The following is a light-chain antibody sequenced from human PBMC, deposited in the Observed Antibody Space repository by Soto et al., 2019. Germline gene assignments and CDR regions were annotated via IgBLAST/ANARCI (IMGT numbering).Light chain of an antibody. Sequence: EIVMTQSPATLSVSPGESATLSCRASQSVSSNLAWYQQKPGQAPGLLIYGASTRALDTPARFAGSGAGTEFTLTISSLQSEDFAVYFCQQYNNWPITFGQGTLLAIK. CDR3: QQYNNWPIT. CDR1: QSVSSN. CDR2: GAS. V-gene: IGKV3-15*01. J-gene: IGKJ5*01.